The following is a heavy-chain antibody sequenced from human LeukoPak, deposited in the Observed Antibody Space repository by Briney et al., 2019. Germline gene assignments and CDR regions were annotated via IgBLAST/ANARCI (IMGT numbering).Heavy chain of an antibody. CDR1: GGSISSGGYY. CDR2: IDDRGST. V-gene: IGHV4-31*03. D-gene: IGHD5-24*01. CDR3: ARAEMATSPFDY. Sequence: SETLSLTCTVSGGSISSGGYYWSWTRQHPGKGLEWMGYIDDRGSTYYNPPLKSRVTISVDTSKNQFSLKLSSVTAADTAVYYCARAEMATSPFDYWGQGTLVTVSS. J-gene: IGHJ4*02.